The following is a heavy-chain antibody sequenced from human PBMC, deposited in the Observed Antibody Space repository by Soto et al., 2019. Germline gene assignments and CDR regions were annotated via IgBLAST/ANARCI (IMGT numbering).Heavy chain of an antibody. V-gene: IGHV1-69*01. J-gene: IGHJ5*02. Sequence: QVQLVQSGAEVKKPGSSVKVSCKASGGTFSSYAISWVRQAPGQGLEWMGGIIPIFGTANYAQKFQGRVTITADESTSTAYMELSSLRSEDTAVYYCARDHVNSIAAAPPGGFDPWGQGTLVTVSS. CDR3: ARDHVNSIAAAPPGGFDP. D-gene: IGHD6-13*01. CDR2: IIPIFGTA. CDR1: GGTFSSYA.